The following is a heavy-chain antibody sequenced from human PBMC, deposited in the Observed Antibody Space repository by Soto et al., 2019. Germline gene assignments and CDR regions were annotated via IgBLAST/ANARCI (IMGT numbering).Heavy chain of an antibody. CDR3: AARDGNVFSDAFDI. Sequence: QVQLVQSGAEVKKPGASVRVSCKASGYTFTSYAMHWVRQAPGQRLEWMGWINAGNGNTKYSQKFQGRVTITRDTSASTAYMELSSLRSEDTAVYYCAARDGNVFSDAFDIWGQGTMVTVSS. V-gene: IGHV1-3*01. CDR1: GYTFTSYA. J-gene: IGHJ3*02. CDR2: INAGNGNT.